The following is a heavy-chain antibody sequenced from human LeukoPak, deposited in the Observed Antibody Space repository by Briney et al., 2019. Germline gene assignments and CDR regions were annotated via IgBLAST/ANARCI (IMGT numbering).Heavy chain of an antibody. V-gene: IGHV1-18*01. D-gene: IGHD2-15*01. CDR2: ISAYNGKT. CDR3: ARDVGEGYCSGGRCSDY. CDR1: GYTFSNYG. Sequence: ASVKVSCKASGYTFSNYGISWVRQAPGQGLEWMGWISAYNGKTNYKQKLQGRVTMTTDTSTSTAYMELRSLRSHDTAVYYCARDVGEGYCSGGRCSDYWRQGTLVTVSS. J-gene: IGHJ4*02.